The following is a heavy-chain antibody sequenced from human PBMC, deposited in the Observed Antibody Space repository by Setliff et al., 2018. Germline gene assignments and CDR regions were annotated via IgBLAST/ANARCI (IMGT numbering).Heavy chain of an antibody. CDR2: ISGSSNTI. Sequence: PGGSLRLSCAASGFTFSSYSMNWVRQAPGKGLDWVSYISGSSNTIYYADSVKGRFTISRDNAKNSLYLQMNSLRAEDTAVYYCARDSGDCSSTSCYRFDYWGQGALVTVSS. V-gene: IGHV3-48*01. CDR1: GFTFSSYS. CDR3: ARDSGDCSSTSCYRFDY. D-gene: IGHD2-2*01. J-gene: IGHJ4*02.